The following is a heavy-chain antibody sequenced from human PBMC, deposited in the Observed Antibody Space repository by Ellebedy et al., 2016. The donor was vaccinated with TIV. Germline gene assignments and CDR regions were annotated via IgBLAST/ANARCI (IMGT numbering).Heavy chain of an antibody. CDR3: AKDRIVGARKFDD. CDR1: GFTFSFYS. D-gene: IGHD1-26*01. V-gene: IGHV3-23*01. CDR2: ISNSGEST. J-gene: IGHJ4*02. Sequence: GESLKISCAASGFTFSFYSMNWVRQAPGKGLEWVSTISNSGESTNNADSGKGRFTISRDNSKNTLYLQMNGLRAEDTAVYYCAKDRIVGARKFDDWGQGTLVTVSS.